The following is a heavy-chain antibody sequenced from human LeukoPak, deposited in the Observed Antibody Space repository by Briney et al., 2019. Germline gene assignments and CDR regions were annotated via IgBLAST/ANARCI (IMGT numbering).Heavy chain of an antibody. Sequence: GGSLRLSCATSGFTFSSYGMHWVRQVPGKGLEWVTVISHDAKSTYHVDSVKGRFTISRDNSKNTLYLQMNSLRAEDTAVYYCARAWGSWYVDYWGQGTLVTVSS. J-gene: IGHJ4*02. CDR3: ARAWGSWYVDY. D-gene: IGHD6-13*01. CDR1: GFTFSSYG. V-gene: IGHV3-30*03. CDR2: ISHDAKST.